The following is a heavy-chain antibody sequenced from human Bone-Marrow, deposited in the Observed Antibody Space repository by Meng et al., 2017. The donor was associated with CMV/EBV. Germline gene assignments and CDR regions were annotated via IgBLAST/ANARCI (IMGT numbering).Heavy chain of an antibody. CDR1: GGTFSSYA. CDR3: ARTNYDFWSGYGPYYFDY. D-gene: IGHD3-3*01. CDR2: IIPIFGTA. V-gene: IGHV1-69*05. J-gene: IGHJ4*02. Sequence: SVKVSCKASGGTFSSYAISWVRQAPGQGLEWMGGIIPIFGTANYAQKFQGRVTITTDESTSTAYMELSSLRSEDTAVYYCARTNYDFWSGYGPYYFDYWGQGTLVTVSS.